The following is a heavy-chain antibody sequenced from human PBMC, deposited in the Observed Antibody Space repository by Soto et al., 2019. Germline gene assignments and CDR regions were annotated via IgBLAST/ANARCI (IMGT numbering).Heavy chain of an antibody. Sequence: SETLSLTCTVSGGSISTYFWSWIRQPAGGGLEWIGRIYTTGSTNYNPSLKSRVTMSLDTSRNQFSLKLSSVTAVDTAVYYCAREGGYFDSSGSGVYHYHGVDVWGQGTTVTVSS. CDR3: AREGGYFDSSGSGVYHYHGVDV. CDR1: GGSISTYF. D-gene: IGHD3-22*01. V-gene: IGHV4-4*07. CDR2: IYTTGST. J-gene: IGHJ6*02.